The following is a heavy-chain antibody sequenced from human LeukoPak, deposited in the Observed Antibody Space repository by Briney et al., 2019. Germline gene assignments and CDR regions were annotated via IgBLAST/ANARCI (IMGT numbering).Heavy chain of an antibody. CDR1: GFTFSRFS. D-gene: IGHD3-22*01. CDR3: ARAPARLITMIDDY. J-gene: IGHJ4*02. CDR2: ISSGSSYI. V-gene: IGHV3-21*01. Sequence: PGGSLRLSCAASGFTFSRFSMNWVRQAPGKGLEWVSSISSGSSYIHYADSVKGRFTISRDNAKNSLYLQMNSLRADDTAVYYCARAPARLITMIDDYWGQGTLVTVSS.